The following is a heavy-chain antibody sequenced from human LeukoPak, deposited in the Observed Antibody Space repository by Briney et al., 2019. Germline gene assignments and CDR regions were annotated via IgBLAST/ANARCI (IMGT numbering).Heavy chain of an antibody. Sequence: GGSLRLSCAASGFTLSTSDLHWVRQATGKGLEWVSAIGTAGDTYYPGSVKGRFTVSRENAKNSLYLQMNSLRAGDTAVYYCAKAPITMVRGVLDYWGQGTLVTVSS. CDR3: AKAPITMVRGVLDY. J-gene: IGHJ4*02. D-gene: IGHD3-10*01. V-gene: IGHV3-13*01. CDR2: IGTAGDT. CDR1: GFTLSTSD.